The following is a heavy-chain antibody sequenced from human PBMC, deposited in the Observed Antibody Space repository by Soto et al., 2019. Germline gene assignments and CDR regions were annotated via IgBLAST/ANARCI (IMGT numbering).Heavy chain of an antibody. Sequence: PSETLYLNCVFSGGSISIGVYAWSWIRQPRGKGLEWIGYIYHSGSTYYNPSLKSRVTISVYRSKNQFSLKLSSVTAADTAVYYCARASNYYDSSGYQYYFDYWGQGTMFTVSS. V-gene: IGHV4-30-2*01. CDR1: GGSISIGVYA. CDR2: IYHSGST. J-gene: IGHJ4*02. CDR3: ARASNYYDSSGYQYYFDY. D-gene: IGHD3-22*01.